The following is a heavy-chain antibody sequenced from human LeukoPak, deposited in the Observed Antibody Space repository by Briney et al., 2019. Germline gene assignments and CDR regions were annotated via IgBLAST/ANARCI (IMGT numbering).Heavy chain of an antibody. Sequence: GGSLRLSCAASGFTFSSHAMHWVRQAPGKGLEWVALISYDGSNKHYADSVKGRFTISRDNSKNTLYLQMNSLRAEDTAVYYCAKGGMVRGLDYYYYGMDVWGQGTTVTVSS. CDR2: ISYDGSNK. D-gene: IGHD3-10*01. CDR1: GFTFSSHA. CDR3: AKGGMVRGLDYYYYGMDV. J-gene: IGHJ6*02. V-gene: IGHV3-30-3*01.